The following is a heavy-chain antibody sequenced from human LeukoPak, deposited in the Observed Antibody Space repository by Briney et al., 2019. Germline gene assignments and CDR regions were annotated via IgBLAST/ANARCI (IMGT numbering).Heavy chain of an antibody. CDR2: IYTSGST. J-gene: IGHJ6*03. Sequence: SETLSLTCTVSGGSISSGSYYWSWIRQPAGKGLEWIGRIYTSGSTNYNPSLKSRVTISVDTSKNQFSLKLSSVTAADTAVYYCARSGSGFGESYYYYYMDVWGKGTTVTVSS. CDR1: GGSISSGSYY. V-gene: IGHV4-61*02. CDR3: ARSGSGFGESYYYYYMDV. D-gene: IGHD3-10*01.